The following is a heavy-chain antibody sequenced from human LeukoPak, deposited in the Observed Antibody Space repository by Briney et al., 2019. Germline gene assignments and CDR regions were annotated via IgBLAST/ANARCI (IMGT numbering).Heavy chain of an antibody. D-gene: IGHD6-19*01. V-gene: IGHV1-2*02. Sequence: GASVKVSCKASGYTFTGYYMHWVRQAPGQGLEWMGWINPNSGGTNYAQKFQGGVTMTRDTSISTAYMELSRLRSDDTAVYYCARVGSGWGEGYFDYWGQGTLVTVSS. J-gene: IGHJ4*02. CDR3: ARVGSGWGEGYFDY. CDR1: GYTFTGYY. CDR2: INPNSGGT.